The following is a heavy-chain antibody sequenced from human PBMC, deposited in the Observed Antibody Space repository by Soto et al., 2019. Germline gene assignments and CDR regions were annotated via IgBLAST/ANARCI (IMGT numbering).Heavy chain of an antibody. Sequence: GGSLRLSCAASGFTFSSYSMNWVRQAPGKGLEWVSYISSSSSTIYYADSVMGRFTISRDNAKNSLYLQMNSLRAEDTAVYYCARGIAARAFDIWGQGTMVTVSS. CDR1: GFTFSSYS. CDR2: ISSSSSTI. V-gene: IGHV3-48*04. J-gene: IGHJ3*02. D-gene: IGHD6-6*01. CDR3: ARGIAARAFDI.